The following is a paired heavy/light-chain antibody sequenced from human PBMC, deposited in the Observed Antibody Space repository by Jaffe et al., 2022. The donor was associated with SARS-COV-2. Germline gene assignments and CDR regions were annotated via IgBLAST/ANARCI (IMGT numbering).Light chain of an antibody. CDR1: SSDVGGYNY. J-gene: IGLJ1*01. Sequence: QSALTQPASVSGSPGQSITISCTGTSSDVGGYNYVSWYQQHPGKAPKLMIYEVGNRPSGVPDRFSGSKSGNTASLTISGLQAEDEADYYCSSYTSSSSYVFGTGTKVTVL. CDR2: EVG. CDR3: SSYTSSSSYV. V-gene: IGLV2-14*01.
Heavy chain of an antibody. CDR2: ISGSGGST. J-gene: IGHJ4*02. CDR1: GFTFNNYA. Sequence: EVQLLESGGGLVQPGGSLRLSCAASGFTFNNYAMGWVRQAPGKGLEWVSSISGSGGSTYYADSVKGRFTISRDNSKNTLYLQMNSLRAEDTAVYYCAKAAFWGGYHRYYFNYWGQGTLVTVSS. CDR3: AKAAFWGGYHRYYFNY. V-gene: IGHV3-23*01. D-gene: IGHD3-3*01.